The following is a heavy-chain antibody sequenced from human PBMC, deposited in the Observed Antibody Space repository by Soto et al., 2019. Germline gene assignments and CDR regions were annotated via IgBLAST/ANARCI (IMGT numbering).Heavy chain of an antibody. CDR3: GATGGGGGY. D-gene: IGHD3-10*01. J-gene: IGHJ4*02. Sequence: EVQLVESGGGLIQPGGSLRLSCAVSGFTVSNNYMSWVRQAPGKGLEGVSVIYSGGYTAYGDSVKGRFTISRDNSKNTLFLQKKSRGRDAPALFYWGATGGGGGYWGQGTLVTVSS. V-gene: IGHV3-53*01. CDR2: IYSGGYT. CDR1: GFTVSNNY.